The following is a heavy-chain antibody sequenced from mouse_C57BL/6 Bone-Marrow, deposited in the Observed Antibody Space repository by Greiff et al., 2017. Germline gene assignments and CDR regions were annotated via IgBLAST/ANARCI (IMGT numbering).Heavy chain of an antibody. CDR3: AVDNYYRSDYAMDY. CDR1: GFTFSSYA. D-gene: IGHD1-2*01. Sequence: DVMLVESGGGLVKPGGSLKFSCAASGFTFSSYAMSWVRQTPEKRLEWVATISDGGSYTYYPDNVKGRFTISRDNAKNNLYLQMSHLKSEDTAMYYCAVDNYYRSDYAMDYWGQGTSVTVSS. CDR2: ISDGGSYT. J-gene: IGHJ4*01. V-gene: IGHV5-4*03.